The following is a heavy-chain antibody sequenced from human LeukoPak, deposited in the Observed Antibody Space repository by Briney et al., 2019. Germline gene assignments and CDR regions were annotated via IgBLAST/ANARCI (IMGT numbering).Heavy chain of an antibody. V-gene: IGHV4-34*01. J-gene: IGHJ4*02. CDR2: INHSGST. CDR3: ARQDDYDSSGYVGYYFDY. CDR1: GGSFSGYY. D-gene: IGHD3-22*01. Sequence: PSETLSLTCAVYGGSFSGYYWNWIRQPPGTGLERIGEINHSGSTNYNPSLKSRVTISVDTSKNQFSLKLSSVTAADTAVYYCARQDDYDSSGYVGYYFDYWGQGTLVTVSS.